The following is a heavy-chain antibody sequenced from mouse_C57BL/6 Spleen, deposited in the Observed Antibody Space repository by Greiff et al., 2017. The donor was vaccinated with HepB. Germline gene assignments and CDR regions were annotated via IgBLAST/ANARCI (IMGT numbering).Heavy chain of an antibody. D-gene: IGHD4-1*02. J-gene: IGHJ1*03. CDR2: INPNNGGT. V-gene: IGHV1-26*01. CDR1: GYTFTDYY. CDR3: ARSQLGRIWYFDV. Sequence: EVQLQQSGPELVKPGASVKISCKASGYTFTDYYMNWVKQSHGKSLEWIGDINPNNGGTSYNQKFKGKATLTVDKSSSTAYMELRSLTSEDAAVYYCARSQLGRIWYFDVWGTGTTDTVSS.